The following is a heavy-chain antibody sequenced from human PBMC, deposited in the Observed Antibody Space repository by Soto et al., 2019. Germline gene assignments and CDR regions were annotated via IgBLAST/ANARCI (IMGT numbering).Heavy chain of an antibody. V-gene: IGHV1-69*13. CDR2: IIPIFGTA. CDR1: GGTFSSYA. CDR3: QRENEVDWFDP. J-gene: IGHJ5*02. Sequence: SVKVSCKASGGTFSSYAISWVRQAPGQGLEWMGGIIPIFGTANYAQKFQGRVTITADESXSTAYMGLSSLRSEDTAVYCCQRENEVDWFDPWGQGTMVTVSS.